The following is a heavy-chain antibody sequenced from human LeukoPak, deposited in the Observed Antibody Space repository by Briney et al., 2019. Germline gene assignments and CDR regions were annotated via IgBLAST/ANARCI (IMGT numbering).Heavy chain of an antibody. CDR1: GGSISSYY. V-gene: IGHV4-59*01. CDR3: ARSVGEKTPFDY. D-gene: IGHD3-10*01. J-gene: IGHJ4*02. CDR2: ICYSGST. Sequence: SETLSLTCTVSGGSISSYYWSWIRQPPGKGLEWIGYICYSGSTNYNPSLKSRVTISVDTSKNQFSLKLSSVSAADTAVYYCARSVGEKTPFDYWGQGTLVTVSS.